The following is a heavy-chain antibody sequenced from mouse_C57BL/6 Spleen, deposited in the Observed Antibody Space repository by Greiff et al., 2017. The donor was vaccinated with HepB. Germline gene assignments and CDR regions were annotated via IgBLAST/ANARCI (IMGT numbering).Heavy chain of an antibody. CDR2: IYPGDGDT. J-gene: IGHJ4*01. CDR3: ARPLFYYGSSYSYYYAMDY. D-gene: IGHD1-1*01. Sequence: VQLQQSGPELVKPGASVKISCKASGYAFSSSWMNWVKQRPGKGLEWIGRIYPGDGDTNYNGKFKGKATLTADKSSSTAYMQLSSLTSEDSAVYFCARPLFYYGSSYSYYYAMDYWGQGTSVTVSS. V-gene: IGHV1-82*01. CDR1: GYAFSSSW.